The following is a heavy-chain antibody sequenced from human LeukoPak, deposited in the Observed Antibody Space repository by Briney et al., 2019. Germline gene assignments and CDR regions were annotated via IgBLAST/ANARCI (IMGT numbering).Heavy chain of an antibody. J-gene: IGHJ4*02. Sequence: GGSLRLSCAASGFTFSSYSMTWVRQAPGKGLEWVSYISSSSSTIYSADSVKGRFTISRDNAKNSLYLQMNSLRAEDTAVYYCARGSFRIAVAGIGFDYWGQGTLVTVSS. CDR3: ARGSFRIAVAGIGFDY. CDR1: GFTFSSYS. D-gene: IGHD6-19*01. CDR2: ISSSSSTI. V-gene: IGHV3-48*01.